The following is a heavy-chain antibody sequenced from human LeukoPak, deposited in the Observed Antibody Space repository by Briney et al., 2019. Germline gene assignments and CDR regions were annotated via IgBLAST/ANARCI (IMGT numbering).Heavy chain of an antibody. J-gene: IGHJ5*02. CDR1: GYTFTSYA. V-gene: IGHV1-3*01. CDR2: INAGNGNT. CDR3: ARASRIAWSSWFDP. D-gene: IGHD6-6*01. Sequence: GASVKVSCKASGYTFTSYAMHWVRQAPGQRLEWMGWINAGNGNTKYSQKFQGRVTITRDTSASTAYMELSSLRSEDTAVYYCARASRIAWSSWFDPWGQGTLVTVSS.